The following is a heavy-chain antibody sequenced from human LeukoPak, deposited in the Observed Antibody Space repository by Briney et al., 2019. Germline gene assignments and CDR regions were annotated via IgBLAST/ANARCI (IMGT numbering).Heavy chain of an antibody. CDR2: IYTSGST. J-gene: IGHJ3*02. V-gene: IGHV4-61*02. Sequence: SQTLSLTCTVSGGSISSGSYHWSWIRQPAGKGLEWIGRIYTSGSTNYNPSLKSRVTISVDTSKNQFSLKLSSVTAADTAVYYCARGPYSYDSSGAFDIWGQGTMVTVSS. CDR1: GGSISSGSYH. D-gene: IGHD3-22*01. CDR3: ARGPYSYDSSGAFDI.